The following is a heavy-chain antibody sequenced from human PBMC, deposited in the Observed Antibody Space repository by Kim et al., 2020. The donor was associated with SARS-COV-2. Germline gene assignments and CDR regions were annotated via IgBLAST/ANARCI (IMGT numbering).Heavy chain of an antibody. D-gene: IGHD6-13*01. CDR3: ARGGYSSSWSSSLDY. J-gene: IGHJ4*02. V-gene: IGHV4-34*01. Sequence: PSLKSRVTISVDTSKNQFSLKLSSVTAADTAVYYCARGGYSSSWSSSLDYWGQGTLVTVSS.